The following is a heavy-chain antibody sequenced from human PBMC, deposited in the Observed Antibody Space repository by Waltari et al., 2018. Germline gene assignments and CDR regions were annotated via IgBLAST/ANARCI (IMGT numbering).Heavy chain of an antibody. CDR3: ARERVVFGGFDP. CDR2: ISSSSSYI. D-gene: IGHD3-16*01. Sequence: EVQLVESGGGLVKPGGSLRLSCAASGFTFSSYSMNWVRQAPGKGLEWVSSISSSSSYIYYADSGKGRFTISRDNAKNSLYLQMNSLRAEDTAVYYCARERVVFGGFDPWGQGTLVTVSS. V-gene: IGHV3-21*01. CDR1: GFTFSSYS. J-gene: IGHJ5*02.